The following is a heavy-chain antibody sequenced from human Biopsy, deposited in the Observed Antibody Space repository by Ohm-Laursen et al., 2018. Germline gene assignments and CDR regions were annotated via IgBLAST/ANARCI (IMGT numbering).Heavy chain of an antibody. D-gene: IGHD1-26*01. CDR1: GGTFSSHA. Sequence: ASVKVSCKSSGGTFSSHAISWVRQAPGQGLEWMGGIIPIFGTAEYAQNFQGRLTITADESTSTSYMDLISLRSEDTAVYYCARDRSSGSYSPSDYWGQGTLVTVSS. CDR2: IIPIFGTA. V-gene: IGHV1-69*01. CDR3: ARDRSSGSYSPSDY. J-gene: IGHJ4*02.